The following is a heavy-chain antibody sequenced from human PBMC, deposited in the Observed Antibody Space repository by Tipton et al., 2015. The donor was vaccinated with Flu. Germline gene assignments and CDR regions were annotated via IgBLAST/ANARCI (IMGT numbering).Heavy chain of an antibody. CDR1: SGSIRSTNYF. CDR2: IYPSGTT. CDR3: ARLSYYDVDLKNFYFDY. D-gene: IGHD3-10*02. J-gene: IGHJ4*02. V-gene: IGHV4-39*01. Sequence: GLVKPSKTLSLTCTVSSGSIRSTNYFCAWIRQPPGKRLELIGSIYPSGTTYYNPSLKSRVTISVDTSKSQFSLKLRSVTAADTAVYYCARLSYYDVDLKNFYFDYWGQGALVTVSS.